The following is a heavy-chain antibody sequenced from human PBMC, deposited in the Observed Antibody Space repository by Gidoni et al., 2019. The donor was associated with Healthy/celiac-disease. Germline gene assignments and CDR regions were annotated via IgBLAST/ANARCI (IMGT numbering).Heavy chain of an antibody. CDR2: ISSSSSTI. CDR3: ARDSFWSGYHSSKAGYAFDI. D-gene: IGHD3-3*01. V-gene: IGHV3-48*02. J-gene: IGHJ3*02. CDR1: EFPFSPYT. Sequence: EVQLVESGGGLVQPGGSLRLPCASSEFPFSPYTMNWVRQAPGKGLEWVSYISSSSSTIYYADSVKGRFTISRDNAKNSLYLQMNSLRDEDTAVYYCARDSFWSGYHSSKAGYAFDIWGQGTMVTVSS.